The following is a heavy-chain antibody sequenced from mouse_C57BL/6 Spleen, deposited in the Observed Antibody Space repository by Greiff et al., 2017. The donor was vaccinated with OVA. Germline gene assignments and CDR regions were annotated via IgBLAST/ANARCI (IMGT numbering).Heavy chain of an antibody. J-gene: IGHJ1*03. CDR3: ATITTVVATDWYFDV. CDR2: IDPEDGET. CDR1: GFNIKDYY. Sequence: DVKLVESGAELVKPGASVKLSCTASGFNIKDYYMHWVKQRTEQGLEWIGRIDPEDGETKYAPKFQGKATITADTSSNTAYLQLSSLTSEDTAVYYCATITTVVATDWYFDVWGTGTTVTVSS. D-gene: IGHD1-1*01. V-gene: IGHV14-2*01.